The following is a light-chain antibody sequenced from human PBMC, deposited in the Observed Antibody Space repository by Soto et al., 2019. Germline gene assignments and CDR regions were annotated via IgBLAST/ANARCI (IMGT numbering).Light chain of an antibody. CDR2: DAS. CDR1: QSVGSY. V-gene: IGKV3-11*01. CDR3: QQRSNWPPGLT. Sequence: EIVLTQSPATLSLSPGERATLSCRASQSVGSYLAWYQQKPGQAPRLLIYDASNRAPGIPARFSGSGSGTDFTLSISSLEPEDFAVYYCQQRSNWPPGLTFGGGTKVEIK. J-gene: IGKJ4*01.